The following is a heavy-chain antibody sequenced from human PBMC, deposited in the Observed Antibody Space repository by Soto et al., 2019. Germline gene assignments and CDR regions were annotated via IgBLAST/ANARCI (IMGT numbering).Heavy chain of an antibody. D-gene: IGHD5-18*01. J-gene: IGHJ4*02. V-gene: IGHV1-69*01. CDR3: ATGGRGYSYAPRFYFEY. Sequence: QVPLGQSGAEVKKPGSSVKVTCKASGAIFSSNAISWVRQAPGQGLEWMGGILPIFGRTNYAQKFQGRVTITADESTRTAYIELSSLKSEDTAVYYCATGGRGYSYAPRFYFEYWGQGTLVTVSS. CDR1: GAIFSSNA. CDR2: ILPIFGRT.